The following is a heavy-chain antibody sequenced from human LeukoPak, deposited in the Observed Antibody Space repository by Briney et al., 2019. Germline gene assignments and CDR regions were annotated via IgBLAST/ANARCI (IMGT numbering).Heavy chain of an antibody. V-gene: IGHV1-2*02. CDR2: INPNSGGT. D-gene: IGHD4-23*01. CDR1: GYTFTGYY. J-gene: IGHJ5*02. Sequence: ASVKVSCKASGYTFTGYYMHWVRQAPGQGLEWMGWINPNSGGTNYAQKFQGRVTMTRDTSISTAYMELSRLRSDDTAVYYCARGALVTGQGWNRGENWFDPWGQGTLVTVSS. CDR3: ARGALVTGQGWNRGENWFDP.